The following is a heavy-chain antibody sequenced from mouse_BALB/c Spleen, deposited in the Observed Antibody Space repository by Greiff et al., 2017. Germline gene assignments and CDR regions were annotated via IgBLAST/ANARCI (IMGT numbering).Heavy chain of an antibody. Sequence: QVQLKESGAELMKPGASVKISCKATGYTFSSYWIEWVKQRPGHGLEWIGEILPGSGSTNYNEKFKGKATFTADTSSNTAYMQLSSLTSEDSAVYYCARGDYYGSSYLAYWGQGTLVTVSA. V-gene: IGHV1-9*01. CDR3: ARGDYYGSSYLAY. CDR1: GYTFSSYW. CDR2: ILPGSGST. D-gene: IGHD1-1*01. J-gene: IGHJ3*01.